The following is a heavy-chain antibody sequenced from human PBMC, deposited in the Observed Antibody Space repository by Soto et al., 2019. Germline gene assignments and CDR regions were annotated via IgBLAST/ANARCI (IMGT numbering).Heavy chain of an antibody. CDR2: IYYSGST. CDR3: ARLDKEEVAATRTALFPRRPKYYFDY. Sequence: PSETLSLTCTVSGCSISSSSYYWGWIRQPPGKGLEWIGSIYYSGSTYYNPSLKSRVTISVDTSKNQFSLKLSSVTAADTAVYYCARLDKEEVAATRTALFPRRPKYYFDYWGQGTLVTVSS. D-gene: IGHD2-15*01. J-gene: IGHJ4*02. V-gene: IGHV4-39*01. CDR1: GCSISSSSYY.